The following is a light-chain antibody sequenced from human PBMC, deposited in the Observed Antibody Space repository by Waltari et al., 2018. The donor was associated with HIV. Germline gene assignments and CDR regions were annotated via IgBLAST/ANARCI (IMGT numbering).Light chain of an antibody. V-gene: IGKV4-1*01. CDR1: QSIFYSSKNKNY. CDR3: QQYNIRPRGNT. Sequence: DIVMTQSPDSLALSLGERATISCKSSQSIFYSSKNKNYLAWYQQKAGQTPKLLISWASTRDSGVPDRFSGSGSGTDFALTIDSLQSEDFATYYCQQYNIRPRGNTFGQGTKLQIK. J-gene: IGKJ2*01. CDR2: WAS.